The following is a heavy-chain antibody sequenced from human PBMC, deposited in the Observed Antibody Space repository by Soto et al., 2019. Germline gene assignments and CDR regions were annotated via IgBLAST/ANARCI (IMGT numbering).Heavy chain of an antibody. CDR2: IYWDDDK. D-gene: IGHD3-3*01. CDR1: GFSLSTSGVG. J-gene: IGHJ4*02. CDR3: AHQDYDFWSGYPRYYFDY. Sequence: SGPTLVKPTQTLTLTCTFSGFSLSTSGVGVGWIRQPPGKALEWLALIYWDDDKRYSPSLKSRLTITKDTSKNQVVLTMTNMDPVDTATYYCAHQDYDFWSGYPRYYFDYWGQGTLVTVSS. V-gene: IGHV2-5*02.